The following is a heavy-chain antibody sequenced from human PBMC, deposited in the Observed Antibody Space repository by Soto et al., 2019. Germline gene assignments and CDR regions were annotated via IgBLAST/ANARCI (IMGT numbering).Heavy chain of an antibody. V-gene: IGHV3-74*01. CDR3: ARETGYCRGGTCYDGFDI. CDR1: GFTLSNYW. J-gene: IGHJ3*02. Sequence: EVQLVESGGGLVQPGGSLRLSCVASGFTLSNYWMHWVRQAPGKGLVWVSRINSDGSSTSYVDSVKGRFTISRDNAKNTLYVQMNSLRAEDTAVYYCARETGYCRGGTCYDGFDIWGQGTMVTVSS. D-gene: IGHD2-15*01. CDR2: INSDGSST.